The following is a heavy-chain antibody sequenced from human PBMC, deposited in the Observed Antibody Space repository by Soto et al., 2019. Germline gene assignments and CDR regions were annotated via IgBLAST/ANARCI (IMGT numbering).Heavy chain of an antibody. D-gene: IGHD6-13*01. CDR2: IYHSGST. CDR1: GGSISSGGYS. J-gene: IGHJ6*02. V-gene: IGHV4-30-2*01. Sequence: QLQLQESGSGLVKPSQTLSLTCAVSGGSISSGGYSWSWIRQPPGKGLEWIGYIYHSGSTYYNPSLKSRVTISVDRSKNQFSLKLSSVTAADTAVYYCARGPSSSYYYYYYGMDVWGQGTTVTVSS. CDR3: ARGPSSSYYYYYYGMDV.